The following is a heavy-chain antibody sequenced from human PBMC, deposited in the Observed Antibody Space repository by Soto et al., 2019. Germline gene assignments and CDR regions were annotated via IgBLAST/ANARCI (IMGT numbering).Heavy chain of an antibody. D-gene: IGHD4-17*01. V-gene: IGHV3-23*01. J-gene: IGHJ6*02. Sequence: EVQLLESGGGLVQPGGSLRLSCAASGFTFSNYAMSWVRQAPGKGLEWVSAISGSGGNTYYADSVKGRFTISRDNSKNKMYLQMNSLRSEDTAVYYCAGGVSTDYYYYYGMDVWGQGTTVTVSS. CDR3: AGGVSTDYYYYYGMDV. CDR1: GFTFSNYA. CDR2: ISGSGGNT.